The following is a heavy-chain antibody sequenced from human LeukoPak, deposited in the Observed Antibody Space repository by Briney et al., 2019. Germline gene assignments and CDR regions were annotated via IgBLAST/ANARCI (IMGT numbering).Heavy chain of an antibody. V-gene: IGHV4-59*01. CDR1: GGSISGYY. CDR3: ARTYGDYYFDY. Sequence: SETLSLTCTVSGGSISGYYWSWIRQPPGKGLEWIGYIYSSGSTSYKSSLKSRVTISVDTSKNQFSLRLSSVTAADTAVYYCARTYGDYYFDYWGQGTLVTVSS. J-gene: IGHJ4*02. CDR2: IYSSGST. D-gene: IGHD4-17*01.